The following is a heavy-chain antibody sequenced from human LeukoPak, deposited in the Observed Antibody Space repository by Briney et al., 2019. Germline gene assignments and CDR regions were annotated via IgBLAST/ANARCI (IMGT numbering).Heavy chain of an antibody. CDR1: GFTVSSNY. J-gene: IGHJ3*02. V-gene: IGHV3-53*03. Sequence: PGGSLRLSCAASGFTVSSNYMSWVRQAPGKGLEWVSVIYSGGSTYYADSVKGRFTISRDNAKNSLYLQMNSLRAEDTAVYYRARAKRNGFDIWGQGTMVTVSS. CDR2: IYSGGST. CDR3: ARAKRNGFDI.